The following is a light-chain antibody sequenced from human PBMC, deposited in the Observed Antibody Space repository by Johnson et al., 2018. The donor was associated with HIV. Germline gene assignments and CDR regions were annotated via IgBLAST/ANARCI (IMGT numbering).Light chain of an antibody. CDR1: SSNIENNY. V-gene: IGLV1-51*01. CDR3: GTWDSSLSAGV. Sequence: QSVLTQPPSVSATPGQKVTISCSGSSSNIENNYVSWYQHLPGTAPRILIYDDIKRPSGIPDRFSGSKSGTSATLGITGLQTGDEADYYCGTWDSSLSAGVFGTGTKVTVL. CDR2: DDI. J-gene: IGLJ1*01.